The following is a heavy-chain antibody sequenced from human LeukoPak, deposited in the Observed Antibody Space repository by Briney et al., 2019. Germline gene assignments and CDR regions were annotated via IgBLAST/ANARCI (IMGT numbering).Heavy chain of an antibody. CDR3: ARMESSRYLAYFAY. CDR2: INHSGST. CDR1: GGSFSGYY. V-gene: IGHV4-34*01. D-gene: IGHD3-16*02. Sequence: SETLSLTCAVYGGSFSGYYWSWIRQPPGKGLEWIGEINHSGSTNYNPSLKSRVTISVDTSKNQFSLKLSSVTAADTAVYYCARMESSRYLAYFAYWSQGTLVTVSS. J-gene: IGHJ4*02.